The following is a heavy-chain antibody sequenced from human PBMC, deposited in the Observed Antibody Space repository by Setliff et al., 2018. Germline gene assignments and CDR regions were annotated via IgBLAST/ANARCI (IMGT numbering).Heavy chain of an antibody. V-gene: IGHV4-61*01. D-gene: IGHD1-26*01. CDR2: IYYSGST. J-gene: IGHJ3*02. CDR1: GGSISSSSYY. CDR3: ARDGSGSYQGTDAFDI. Sequence: SETLSLTCTVSGGSISSSSYYWSWIRQPPGKGLEWIGSIYYSGSTNYNPSLKSRVTISVDTSKNRFSLKLSSVTAADTAVYYCARDGSGSYQGTDAFDIWGQGTMVTVSS.